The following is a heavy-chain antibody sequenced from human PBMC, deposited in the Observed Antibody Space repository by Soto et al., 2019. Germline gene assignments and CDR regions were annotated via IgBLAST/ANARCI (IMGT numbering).Heavy chain of an antibody. V-gene: IGHV1-69*13. CDR1: GGTFSSYA. Sequence: SVKVSCKSSGGTFSSYAISWVRQAPGQGLEWMGGIIPIFGTANYAQKFQGRVTITADESTSTAYMELSSLRSEDTAVYYCARERQQLVLPYYYGMHVWGQGTTVTVS. J-gene: IGHJ6*02. CDR3: ARERQQLVLPYYYGMHV. CDR2: IIPIFGTA. D-gene: IGHD6-13*01.